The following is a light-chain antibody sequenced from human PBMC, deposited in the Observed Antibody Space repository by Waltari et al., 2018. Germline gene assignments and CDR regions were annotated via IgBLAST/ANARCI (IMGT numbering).Light chain of an antibody. J-gene: IGLJ2*01. CDR1: SFNIGSNP. CDR2: NTN. CDR3: AVWDDSLNGVV. V-gene: IGLV1-44*01. Sequence: QSVLTQPPSASGTLGQRVAISCSGSSFNIGSNPVNWYQQPPRTAPKLLIYNTNPRHSWVPDRCSGSKSGTSASLAISGLQSEDESDYYCAVWDDSLNGVVFGGGTKLTVL.